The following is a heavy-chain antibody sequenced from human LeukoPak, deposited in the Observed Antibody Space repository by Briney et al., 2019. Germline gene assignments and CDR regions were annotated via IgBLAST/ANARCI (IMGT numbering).Heavy chain of an antibody. CDR3: ARDRYPDYDSSGYWSGPDY. J-gene: IGHJ4*02. CDR2: INTNTGNP. V-gene: IGHV7-4-1*02. D-gene: IGHD3-22*01. CDR1: GYTFTSYA. Sequence: ASVKVSCKASGYTFTSYAMNWVRQAPGQGLEWMGWINTNTGNPTYAQGFTGRFVFSLDTSVSTAYLQISGLKAEDTAVYYCARDRYPDYDSSGYWSGPDYWGQGTLVTVSS.